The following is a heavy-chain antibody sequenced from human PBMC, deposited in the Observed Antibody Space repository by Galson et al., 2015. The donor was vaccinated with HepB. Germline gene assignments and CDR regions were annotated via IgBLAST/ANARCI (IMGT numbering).Heavy chain of an antibody. D-gene: IGHD2-2*02. Sequence: SLRLSCAASGFTFSSYGMHWVRQAPGKGLEWVAVISYDGSNKYYADSVKGRFTISRDNSKNTLYLQMNSLRAEDTAVYYIIVPAAIPFDYWGQGTLVTVSS. CDR2: ISYDGSNK. V-gene: IGHV3-30*03. CDR3: IVPAAIPFDY. CDR1: GFTFSSYG. J-gene: IGHJ4*02.